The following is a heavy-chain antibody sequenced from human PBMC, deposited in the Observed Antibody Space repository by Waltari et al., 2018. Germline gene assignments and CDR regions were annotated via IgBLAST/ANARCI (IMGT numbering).Heavy chain of an antibody. Sequence: EVQLVESGGGLVKPGGSLRLSCAASGFTFNTYTMNWVRQAPGKGREGVAYISSSIRDIYYADSVKGRFTISRDNAKSSLYLQLNSLRAEDTAVYYCAGGYSSYYGMDVWGQGTTVTVSS. CDR2: ISSSIRDI. D-gene: IGHD6-13*01. CDR3: AGGYSSYYGMDV. CDR1: GFTFNTYT. V-gene: IGHV3-21*05. J-gene: IGHJ6*02.